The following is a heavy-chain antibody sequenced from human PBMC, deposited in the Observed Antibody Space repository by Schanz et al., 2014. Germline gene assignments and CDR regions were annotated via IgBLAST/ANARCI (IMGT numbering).Heavy chain of an antibody. CDR3: ARQVRVAEDY. V-gene: IGHV3-21*01. CDR2: ISSSGSYM. J-gene: IGHJ4*02. CDR1: GFSFSAFT. Sequence: EVQLVESGGGLVKPGGSLRLSCAASGFSFSAFTLTWVRQAPGKGLEWVSSISSSGSYMYYADSVKGRFTISRDNAKTSLSLKMNSLRAEAAAIYYCARQVRVAEDYWGQGVRVTVSS. D-gene: IGHD2-2*01.